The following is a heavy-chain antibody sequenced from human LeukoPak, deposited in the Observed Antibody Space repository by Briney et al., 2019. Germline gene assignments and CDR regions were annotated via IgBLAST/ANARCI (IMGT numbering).Heavy chain of an antibody. J-gene: IGHJ4*02. D-gene: IGHD3-22*01. CDR3: AKDVGYEGGGSSSGPFDY. Sequence: GGSLTLSCAASGFTFDDYAMHWVRQAPGKGLEWVSGISRNSGSIGYADSVKGRFTISRDNAKNSLYLQMNSLRAEDTALYYCAKDVGYEGGGSSSGPFDYWGQGTLVTVSS. V-gene: IGHV3-9*01. CDR2: ISRNSGSI. CDR1: GFTFDDYA.